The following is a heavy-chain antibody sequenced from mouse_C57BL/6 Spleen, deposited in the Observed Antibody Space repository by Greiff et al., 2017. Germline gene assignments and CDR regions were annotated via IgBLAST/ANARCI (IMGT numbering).Heavy chain of an antibody. D-gene: IGHD1-1*01. Sequence: QVQLKESGPGILQSSQTLSLTCSFSGFSLSTSGMGVSWIRQPSGKGLEWLAHIYWDDDKRYNPSLKSRLTISKDTSRNQVFLKITSVDTADTSTYYCARSTDYYGSSYGDFDYWGQGTTLTVSS. CDR1: GFSLSTSGMG. CDR2: IYWDDDK. J-gene: IGHJ2*01. V-gene: IGHV8-12*01. CDR3: ARSTDYYGSSYGDFDY.